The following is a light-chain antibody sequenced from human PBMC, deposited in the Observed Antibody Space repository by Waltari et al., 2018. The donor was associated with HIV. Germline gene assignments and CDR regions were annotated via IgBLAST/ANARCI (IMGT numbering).Light chain of an antibody. CDR1: SSDVGGYNL. CDR2: EVS. CDR3: CAYAGSTTYVI. J-gene: IGLJ2*01. V-gene: IGLV2-23*02. Sequence: QSALTQPASVSGSPGQSITISCTGTSSDVGGYNLVSWYQQHPGKAPKLMIYEVSKRPAGVSNRFSVSKSGNTASLTHSGLQAEDEADYYCCAYAGSTTYVIFGGGTKLTVL.